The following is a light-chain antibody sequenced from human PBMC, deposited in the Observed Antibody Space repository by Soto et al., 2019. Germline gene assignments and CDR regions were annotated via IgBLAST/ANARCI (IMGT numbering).Light chain of an antibody. J-gene: IGKJ5*01. CDR1: QGISSY. CDR3: QQRNSYPIT. Sequence: DIQLTQSPSFLSASVGDRVTITCRASQGISSYLAWYQQKPGKAPNLLIHTASTLQSGVPSRFSGSGSGTEFTLTISSLQTEDFATYYCQQRNSYPITVGQGTRLEIK. V-gene: IGKV1-9*01. CDR2: TAS.